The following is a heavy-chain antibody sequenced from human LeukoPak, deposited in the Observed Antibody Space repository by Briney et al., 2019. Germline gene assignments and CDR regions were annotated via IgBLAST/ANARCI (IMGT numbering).Heavy chain of an antibody. J-gene: IGHJ6*03. CDR1: GYTFTGYY. V-gene: IGHV1-2*06. Sequence: ASVKVSCKASGYTFTGYYMHWVRQAPGQGLEWMGRINPNSGGTNYAQKFQGRVTMTRDTSISTAYMELSSLRSEDTAVYYCARDSLYSSSWYGYYYYYMDVWGKGTTVTVSS. D-gene: IGHD6-13*01. CDR3: ARDSLYSSSWYGYYYYYMDV. CDR2: INPNSGGT.